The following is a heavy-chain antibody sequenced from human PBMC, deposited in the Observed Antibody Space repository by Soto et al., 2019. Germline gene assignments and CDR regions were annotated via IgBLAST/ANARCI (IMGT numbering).Heavy chain of an antibody. CDR2: ISYDGSNK. CDR3: AKDPYDVLLWFGELLPSPYYFDY. D-gene: IGHD3-10*01. CDR1: GFTFSSYG. Sequence: GGSLRLSCAASGFTFSSYGMHWVRQAPGKGLEWVAVISYDGSNKYYADSVKGRFTISRDNSKNTLYLQMNSLRAEDTAVYYCAKDPYDVLLWFGELLPSPYYFDYWGQGTLVTVSS. V-gene: IGHV3-30*18. J-gene: IGHJ4*02.